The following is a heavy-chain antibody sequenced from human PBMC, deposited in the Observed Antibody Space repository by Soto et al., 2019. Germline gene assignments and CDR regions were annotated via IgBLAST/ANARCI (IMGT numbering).Heavy chain of an antibody. D-gene: IGHD2-2*01. CDR2: IIPIFGTA. V-gene: IGHV1-69*13. CDR3: AREYQLLEANWFDP. J-gene: IGHJ5*02. CDR1: GGTFSSYA. Sequence: SVKVSCKASGGTFSSYAISWVRQAPGQGLEWMGGIIPIFGTANYAQKFQGRVTITADESTSTAYMELSSLRSEDTAVYYCAREYQLLEANWFDPWGQGTLVTVSS.